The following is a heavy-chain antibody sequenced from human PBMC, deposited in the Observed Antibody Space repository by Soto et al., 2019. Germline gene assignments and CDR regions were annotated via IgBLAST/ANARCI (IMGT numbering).Heavy chain of an antibody. CDR2: ISYDGNNK. Sequence: GGSLRLSCAASGFTFSSYAMHWVRQAPGKGLDWVAVISYDGNNKYYADSVKGRFTISRDNSRNTLYLQMNSLRAEDTAVYYCARGPSSLTRFDYWGQGTLVTVSS. CDR3: ARGPSSLTRFDY. CDR1: GFTFSSYA. J-gene: IGHJ4*02. V-gene: IGHV3-30-3*01. D-gene: IGHD2-2*01.